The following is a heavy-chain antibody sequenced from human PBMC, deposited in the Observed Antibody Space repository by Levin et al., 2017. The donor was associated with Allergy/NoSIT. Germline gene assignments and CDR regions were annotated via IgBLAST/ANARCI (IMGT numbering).Heavy chain of an antibody. CDR2: ISSSSKFI. V-gene: IGHV3-48*01. D-gene: IGHD2-21*02. J-gene: IGHJ5*02. CDR3: ARGDAYCGGDCYSRGWFDP. Sequence: GESLKISCEVSGFTFSSHNMNWVRQAPGKGLEWLSYISSSSKFIFYADSVKGRFTISRDNAKNSLYLEMNSLRAEDTAVYYCARGDAYCGGDCYSRGWFDPWGQGTLVTVSS. CDR1: GFTFSSHN.